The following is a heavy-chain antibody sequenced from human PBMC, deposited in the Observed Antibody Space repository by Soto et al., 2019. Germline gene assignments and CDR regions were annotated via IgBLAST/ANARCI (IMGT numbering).Heavy chain of an antibody. CDR2: SSNSGSFT. CDR3: VRSGDNYNLLDY. V-gene: IGHV3-11*06. D-gene: IGHD1-1*01. Sequence: VGSLRLSCAASGFTFSDHYMSWIRQAPGKGLEWIGYSSNSGSFTRYADSVKGRFSTSRDNAKNSLYLQINSLRGDDTAIYYCVRSGDNYNLLDYWGQGTPVTVSS. CDR1: GFTFSDHY. J-gene: IGHJ4*02.